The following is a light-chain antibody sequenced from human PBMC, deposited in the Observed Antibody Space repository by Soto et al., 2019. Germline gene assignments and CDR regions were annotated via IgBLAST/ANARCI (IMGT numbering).Light chain of an antibody. CDR3: NSYTSSNSLEV. J-gene: IGLJ2*01. Sequence: QSALTQPAYVSGSHGQSITISCTGTSSDIGAYNYVSWYQQHPGKAPKLMIYDVSIRPSGVSSRFSGSKSGNTASLTISGLQAEDEADYYCNSYTSSNSLEVFGGGTKVTGL. CDR1: SSDIGAYNY. CDR2: DVS. V-gene: IGLV2-14*03.